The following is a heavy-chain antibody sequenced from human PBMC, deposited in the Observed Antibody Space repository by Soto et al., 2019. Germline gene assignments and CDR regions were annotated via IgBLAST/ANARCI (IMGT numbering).Heavy chain of an antibody. CDR1: GGSISSGGYY. J-gene: IGHJ6*02. V-gene: IGHV4-31*03. CDR3: ARVLKGNYSNPYYYYYGMDV. D-gene: IGHD4-4*01. Sequence: SETLSLTCTVSGGSISSGGYYWSWIRQHPGKGLEWIGYIYYSGSTYYNPSLKSRVTISVDTSKNQFSLKLGSVTAADTAVYYCARVLKGNYSNPYYYYYGMDVWGQGTTVTVSS. CDR2: IYYSGST.